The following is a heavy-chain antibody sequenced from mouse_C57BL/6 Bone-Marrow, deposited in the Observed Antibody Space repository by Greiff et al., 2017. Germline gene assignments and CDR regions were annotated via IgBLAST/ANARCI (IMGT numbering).Heavy chain of an antibody. CDR1: GFTFSDYG. J-gene: IGHJ4*01. V-gene: IGHV5-17*01. CDR3: ERRSSYVYYAMDY. CDR2: ISRGSSTI. Sequence: EVQVVESGGGLVKPGGSLKLSCAASGFTFSDYGMHWVSQAPETGLEWVAYISRGSSTIYYADTVKGRFTISRDNAKNTLFLQMTSLRSEDTAMYYGERRSSYVYYAMDYWGQGTSVTVSS. D-gene: IGHD1-1*01.